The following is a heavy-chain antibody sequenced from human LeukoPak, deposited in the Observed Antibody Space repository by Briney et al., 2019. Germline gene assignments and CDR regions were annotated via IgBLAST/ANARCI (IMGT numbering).Heavy chain of an antibody. CDR2: ISSSSTI. CDR3: ARDRSSSWYGDRPYGMDV. J-gene: IGHJ6*02. D-gene: IGHD6-13*01. CDR1: GFTFSSYS. Sequence: GSLRLSRAASGFTFSSYSMNWVRQAPGKGLEWVSYISSSSTIYYADSVKGRFTISRDNAKNSLYLQMNSLRAEDTAVYYCARDRSSSWYGDRPYGMDVWGQGTTVTVSS. V-gene: IGHV3-48*01.